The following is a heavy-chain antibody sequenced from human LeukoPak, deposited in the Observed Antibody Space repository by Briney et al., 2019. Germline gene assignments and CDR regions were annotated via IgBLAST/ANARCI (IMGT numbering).Heavy chain of an antibody. CDR1: GYTFTSYG. CDR3: ARDHRGVIPYHYYYYMDV. D-gene: IGHD3-10*01. Sequence: ASVKVSCKASGYTFTSYGISWVRQAPGQGLEWMGWISAYNGNTNYAQKLQGRVTMTTDTSTSTAYMELRSLRSDDTAVYYCARDHRGVIPYHYYYYMDVWGKGTTVTVSS. J-gene: IGHJ6*03. V-gene: IGHV1-18*01. CDR2: ISAYNGNT.